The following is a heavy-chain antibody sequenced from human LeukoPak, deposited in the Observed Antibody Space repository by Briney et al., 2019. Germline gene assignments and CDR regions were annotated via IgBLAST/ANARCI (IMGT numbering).Heavy chain of an antibody. CDR1: GFTFSTYA. CDR3: YVGATGPYYYGMDV. CDR2: ISYDGSNK. D-gene: IGHD1-26*01. J-gene: IGHJ6*02. V-gene: IGHV3-30*03. Sequence: GGSLRLSCAASGFTFSTYAMSWVRQAPGKGLEWVAVISYDGSNKYYADSVKGRFTISRDNSKNTLYLQMNSLRAEDTAVYYCYVGATGPYYYGMDVWGQGTTVTVSS.